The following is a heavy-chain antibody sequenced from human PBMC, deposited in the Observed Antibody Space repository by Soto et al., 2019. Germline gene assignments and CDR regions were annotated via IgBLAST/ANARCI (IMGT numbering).Heavy chain of an antibody. CDR1: GFTFSSYA. V-gene: IGHV3-30-3*01. D-gene: IGHD3-10*01. CDR2: ISYDGSNK. CDR3: ARDPEVRGENPYYYYGMDV. J-gene: IGHJ6*02. Sequence: GGSLRLSCAASGFTFSSYAMHWVRQAPGKGLEWVAVISYDGSNKYYADSVKGRFTISRDNSKNTLYLQMNSLRAEDTAVYYCARDPEVRGENPYYYYGMDVWGQGTTVTVSS.